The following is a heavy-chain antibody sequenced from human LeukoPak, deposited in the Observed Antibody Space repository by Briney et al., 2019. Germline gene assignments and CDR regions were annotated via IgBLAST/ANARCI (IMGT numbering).Heavy chain of an antibody. V-gene: IGHV1-2*02. Sequence: ASVKVSCKASGYSFADYYMHWVRQAPGQGLEWMGWIKPNSGGTRSAQKFQGRVTMTRDTSISTAYMELSRLRSDDTAVYYCARVPRIAARPGGFDYWGQGTLVTVSS. D-gene: IGHD6-6*01. CDR2: IKPNSGGT. J-gene: IGHJ4*02. CDR1: GYSFADYY. CDR3: ARVPRIAARPGGFDY.